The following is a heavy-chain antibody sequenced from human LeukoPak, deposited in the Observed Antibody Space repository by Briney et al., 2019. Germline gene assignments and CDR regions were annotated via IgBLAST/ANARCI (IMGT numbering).Heavy chain of an antibody. CDR3: ARQGSPYYDILTGYYGQPDYRYYYMDV. CDR1: GYSFTSYW. Sequence: GESLKISCKGSGYSFTSYWIGWVRQMPGKGLEWMGIIYPGDSDTRYSPSFQGQVTISADKSISTAYLQWSSLKASDTAMYYCARQGSPYYDILTGYYGQPDYRYYYMDVWGKGTTVTVSS. D-gene: IGHD3-9*01. V-gene: IGHV5-51*01. J-gene: IGHJ6*03. CDR2: IYPGDSDT.